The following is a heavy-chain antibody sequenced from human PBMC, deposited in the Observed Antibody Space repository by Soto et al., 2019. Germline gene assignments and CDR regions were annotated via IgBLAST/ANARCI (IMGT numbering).Heavy chain of an antibody. CDR3: GRDLYQSVFYYGMDV. D-gene: IGHD2-2*01. V-gene: IGHV1-18*01. CDR2: ISTYNGNT. CDR1: GYTFTSYG. Sequence: ASVKVSCKASGYTFTSYGISWVRQAPGQGLEWMGWISTYNGNTSYAQKLQGRVTMTTDTSTSTAYMELRSLRSDDTAVYYCGRDLYQSVFYYGMDVWGQGTTVTVSS. J-gene: IGHJ6*02.